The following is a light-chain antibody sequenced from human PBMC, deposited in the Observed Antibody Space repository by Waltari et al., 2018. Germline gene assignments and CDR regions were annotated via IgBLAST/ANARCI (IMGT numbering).Light chain of an antibody. CDR1: ALPTKY. Sequence: SYELTQPPSVSVSPGQTARITCPGDALPTKYVYWYQQKSGQAPVLVIYKDTERPSGVPEGVSGSSSGAMATLTISGAQVEDEADYYCYSGDDSGNQEVFGGGTKLTVL. CDR2: KDT. J-gene: IGLJ2*01. CDR3: YSGDDSGNQEV. V-gene: IGLV3-10*01.